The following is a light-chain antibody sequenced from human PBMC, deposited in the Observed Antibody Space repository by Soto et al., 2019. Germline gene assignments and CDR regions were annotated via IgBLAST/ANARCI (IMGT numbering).Light chain of an antibody. J-gene: IGLJ2*01. V-gene: IGLV2-23*02. CDR1: SSDVGSYNL. CDR2: EVS. Sequence: QSVLTQPSSVSRSPGQSITISCTGTSSDVGSYNLVSWYQQHPGKAPKLMIYEVSKRPSGVSNRFSGSKSGNTASLTISGLQAEDEADYYCCSYAGSSTSVVFGGGTKVTVL. CDR3: CSYAGSSTSVV.